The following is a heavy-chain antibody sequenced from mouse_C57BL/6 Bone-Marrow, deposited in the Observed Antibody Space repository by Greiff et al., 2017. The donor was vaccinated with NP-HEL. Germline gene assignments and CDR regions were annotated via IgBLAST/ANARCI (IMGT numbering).Heavy chain of an antibody. CDR1: GYTFTSYT. Sequence: VKLMESGAELARPGASVKMSCKASGYTFTSYTMHWVKQRPGQGLEWIGYIYPSNDYSNYNQKFKDRATLTADKSSSTAYMQLNSLTSEDSAVYYCARSNYGTSPAWFTYWGQGTLVTVSA. V-gene: IGHV1-4*01. CDR3: ARSNYGTSPAWFTY. CDR2: IYPSNDYS. J-gene: IGHJ3*01. D-gene: IGHD1-1*01.